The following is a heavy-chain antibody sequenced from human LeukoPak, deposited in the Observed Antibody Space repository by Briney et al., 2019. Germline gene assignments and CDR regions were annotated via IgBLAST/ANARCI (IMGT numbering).Heavy chain of an antibody. CDR1: GGSFSGYY. CDR2: IYDSGYS. V-gene: IGHV4-59*08. D-gene: IGHD6-6*01. Sequence: SETLSLTCAVYGGSFSGYYWSWIRQPPGKGLEWIGYIYDSGYSNYNPSLKSRVTISVDTSKNQFSLRLTSVTAADTAVYYCARAMSIAARLQTIFDYWGQGTLVTVSS. J-gene: IGHJ4*02. CDR3: ARAMSIAARLQTIFDY.